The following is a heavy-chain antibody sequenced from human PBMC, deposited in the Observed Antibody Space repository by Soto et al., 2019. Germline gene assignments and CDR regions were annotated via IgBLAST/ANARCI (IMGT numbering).Heavy chain of an antibody. V-gene: IGHV4-30-2*01. J-gene: IGHJ6*02. CDR3: ARGYSYGYIHYYYGMDV. CDR1: GGSISSGGYS. Sequence: QLQLQESGSGLVKPSQTLSLTCAVSGGSISSGGYSWSWIRQPPGKGLEWIGYIYHSGSTYYNPSPKSRVTISVDRSKNQFSLKLSSVTAADTAVYYCARGYSYGYIHYYYGMDVWGQGTTVTVSS. D-gene: IGHD5-18*01. CDR2: IYHSGST.